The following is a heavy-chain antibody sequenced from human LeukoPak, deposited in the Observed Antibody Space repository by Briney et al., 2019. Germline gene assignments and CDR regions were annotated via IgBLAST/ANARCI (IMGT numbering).Heavy chain of an antibody. J-gene: IGHJ4*02. D-gene: IGHD3-16*01. Sequence: PGGSLRLSCATSGFTFSTYAIHWVRQAPGKGLEWVAAIWPDGSYKYYADSVKGRFTISRDNSKNTLYLQMNTLRDEDTAVYYCARAVGPFDYWGQGTLVTVSS. CDR2: IWPDGSYK. V-gene: IGHV3-33*01. CDR3: ARAVGPFDY. CDR1: GFTFSTYA.